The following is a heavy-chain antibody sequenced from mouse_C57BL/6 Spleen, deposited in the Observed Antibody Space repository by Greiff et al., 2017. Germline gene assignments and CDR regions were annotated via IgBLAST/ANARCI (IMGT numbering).Heavy chain of an antibody. CDR1: GFSLTSYG. J-gene: IGHJ4*01. Sequence: VMLVESGPGLVQPSQSLSITCTVSGFSLTSYGVHWVRQSPGKGLEWLGVIWSGGSTDYNAAFISRLSISKDNSKSQVFFKMNSLQADDTAIYYCARKRAPPYDGAMDYWGQGTSVTVSS. V-gene: IGHV2-2*01. CDR3: ARKRAPPYDGAMDY. CDR2: IWSGGST. D-gene: IGHD2-12*01.